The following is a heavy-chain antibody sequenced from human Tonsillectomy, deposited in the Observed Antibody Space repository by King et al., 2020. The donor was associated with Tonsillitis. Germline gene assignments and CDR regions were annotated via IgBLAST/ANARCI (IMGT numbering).Heavy chain of an antibody. CDR1: GFTFSSSA. Sequence: VQLVESGGGLVQPGGSLRLSCAASGFTFSSSAMNWVRQAPGKGLEWVSTISGSGGNTYYADSVKGRFTISRDNSKNTLYLQMNGLRAEDTAVYYCAKDLGGGLAPGGFDFWGQGTLVIVSS. CDR3: AKDLGGGLAPGGFDF. J-gene: IGHJ5*01. D-gene: IGHD3-16*01. CDR2: ISGSGGNT. V-gene: IGHV3-23*04.